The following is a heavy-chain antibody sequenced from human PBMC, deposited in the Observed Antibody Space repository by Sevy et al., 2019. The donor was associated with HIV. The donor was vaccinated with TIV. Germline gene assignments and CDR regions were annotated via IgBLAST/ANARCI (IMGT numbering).Heavy chain of an antibody. V-gene: IGHV1-18*01. CDR3: AREYWYYYDSSCPHNWFDP. J-gene: IGHJ5*02. CDR2: ISAYNGNT. D-gene: IGHD3-22*01. Sequence: ASVKVSCKASGYTFTSYGISWVRQAPGQGLEWMGWISAYNGNTNYPQKLQGRVTMTTDTSTSTAYTELRSLRSADTAGYYCAREYWYYYDSSCPHNWFDPWGQGTLVTVSS. CDR1: GYTFTSYG.